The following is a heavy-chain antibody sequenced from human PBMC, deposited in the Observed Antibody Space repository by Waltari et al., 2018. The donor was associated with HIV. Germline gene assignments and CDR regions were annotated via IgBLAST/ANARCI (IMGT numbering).Heavy chain of an antibody. V-gene: IGHV3-15*02. D-gene: IGHD1-26*01. Sequence: VHLVESGGALVTPVGSLKISCAVAGIIFKNAWLRWVRQAPGKGLQWLGHIRSKTDGGATDYAAPLSGRFAISTDDFNNTMFLEMKTLKVDDTAVYYCTTFEMGTTRNFWGQGTLVTVSS. CDR2: IRSKTDGGAT. CDR1: GIIFKNAW. CDR3: TTFEMGTTRNF. J-gene: IGHJ4*02.